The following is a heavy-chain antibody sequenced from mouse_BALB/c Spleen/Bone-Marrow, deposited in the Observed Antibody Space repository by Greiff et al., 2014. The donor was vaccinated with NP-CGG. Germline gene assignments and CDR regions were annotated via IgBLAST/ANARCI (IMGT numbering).Heavy chain of an antibody. D-gene: IGHD2-3*01. CDR3: TREREGDGYYDFDY. V-gene: IGHV2-9*02. CDR1: GFSLASYG. J-gene: IGHJ2*01. Sequence: QVQLQQSGPGLVAPSQSLTITCTVSGFSLASYGIHWVRQPPGKGLEWLGVIWAGGATNYNSALMSRLSISKDNSKSQVFLKMNSLQIDDTAMFYRTREREGDGYYDFDYWGQGTIFTVSS. CDR2: IWAGGAT.